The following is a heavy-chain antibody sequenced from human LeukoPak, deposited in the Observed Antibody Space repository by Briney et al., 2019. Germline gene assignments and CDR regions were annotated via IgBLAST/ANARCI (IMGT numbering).Heavy chain of an antibody. CDR1: GFTFDDYA. CDR2: ISWNSGSI. CDR3: AKDTGSGSPWWYFDL. Sequence: GGSLRLSCAASGFTFDDYAMHWVRQAPGKGLEWVSGISWNSGSIGYADSVKGRFTISRDNAKNSLYLQMNSLRAEDTALYYCAKDTGSGSPWWYFDLWGRGTLVTVSS. J-gene: IGHJ2*01. V-gene: IGHV3-9*01. D-gene: IGHD3-10*01.